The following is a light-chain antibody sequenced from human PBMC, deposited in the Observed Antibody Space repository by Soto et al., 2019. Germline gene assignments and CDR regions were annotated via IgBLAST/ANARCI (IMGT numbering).Light chain of an antibody. Sequence: EIVFTQSPGTLSLSPGERATLSCRASPSVSGSNLAWYQQKPGQAPRLVIYGASSRATGIPDRFSGSGSGTDFTLTISRLEPEDFAVYYCQQYGSSPITFGQGTRLEIK. J-gene: IGKJ5*01. CDR3: QQYGSSPIT. V-gene: IGKV3-20*01. CDR1: PSVSGSN. CDR2: GAS.